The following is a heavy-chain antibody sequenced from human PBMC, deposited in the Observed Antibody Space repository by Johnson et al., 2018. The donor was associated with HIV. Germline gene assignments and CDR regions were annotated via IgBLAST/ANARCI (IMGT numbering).Heavy chain of an antibody. V-gene: IGHV3-20*04. J-gene: IGHJ3*02. CDR1: GFTLDDYG. D-gene: IGHD3-16*01. CDR2: ISWNRGSI. CDR3: AKAVGYDYVPSAFDI. Sequence: VQLVESGGGVVRPGGSLRLSCAASGFTLDDYGMSWVRQAPGKGLEWVSGISWNRGSIGYADSVKGRFTISRDNAKKSLYLQMNSLRAEDTALYYCAKAVGYDYVPSAFDIWGQGTMVTVSS.